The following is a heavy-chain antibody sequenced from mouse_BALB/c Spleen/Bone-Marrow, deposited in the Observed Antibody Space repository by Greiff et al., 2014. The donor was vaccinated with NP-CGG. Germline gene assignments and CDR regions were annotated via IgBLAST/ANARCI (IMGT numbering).Heavy chain of an antibody. J-gene: IGHJ1*01. V-gene: IGHV1-20*02. CDR3: TRVTTDWYFDV. CDR2: INPYNGDT. Sequence: EVQLQQSGPELVKPGASVKISCKASGYSVTGYFMNWVMRSHGKSLEWIGRINPYNGDTFYNQKFKGKATLTVDKSSSTAHMELRSLASEDSAVYYCTRVTTDWYFDVWGAGTTVTVSS. CDR1: GYSVTGYF. D-gene: IGHD1-1*01.